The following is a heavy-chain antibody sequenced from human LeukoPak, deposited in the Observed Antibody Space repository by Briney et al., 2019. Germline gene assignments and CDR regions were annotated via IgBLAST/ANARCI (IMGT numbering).Heavy chain of an antibody. CDR1: GYTFTGYY. V-gene: IGHV1-2*06. Sequence: ASVKVSCKASGYTFTGYYMHWVRQAPGQGLEWMGRINPNSGGTNYAQKFQGRVTMTRDTSISTAYMELSRLRSDDTAVYYCARTIAVAGDAFDIWSQGTMVTVSS. CDR3: ARTIAVAGDAFDI. J-gene: IGHJ3*02. D-gene: IGHD6-19*01. CDR2: INPNSGGT.